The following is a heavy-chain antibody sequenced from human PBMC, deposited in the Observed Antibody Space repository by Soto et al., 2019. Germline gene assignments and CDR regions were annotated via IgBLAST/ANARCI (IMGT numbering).Heavy chain of an antibody. CDR1: GGSISSYY. V-gene: IGHV4-59*01. CDR2: IYYSGST. D-gene: IGHD2-2*01. CDR3: ASGDCSSTSCYRRGRMVTLITYYYYGMDV. J-gene: IGHJ6*02. Sequence: SETLSLTCTVSGGSISSYYWTWIRQPPGKGLEWIGYIYYSGSTNYNPSLKSRVTISVDTSKKQISLKLSSLRSEDTAVYYCASGDCSSTSCYRRGRMVTLITYYYYGMDVWGQGTTVTVSS.